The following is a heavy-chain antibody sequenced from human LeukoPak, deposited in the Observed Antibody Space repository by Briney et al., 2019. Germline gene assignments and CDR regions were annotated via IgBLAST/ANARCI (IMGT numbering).Heavy chain of an antibody. J-gene: IGHJ6*04. CDR2: INHSGST. Sequence: SETLSLTCAVYGGSFSGYYWSWIRQPPGKGLEWIGEINHSGSTSYNPSLKSRVTISVDTSKNQFSLKLSSVTAADTAVYYCASRYSSGWYYGMDVWGKGTTVTVSS. CDR3: ASRYSSGWYYGMDV. D-gene: IGHD6-19*01. V-gene: IGHV4-34*01. CDR1: GGSFSGYY.